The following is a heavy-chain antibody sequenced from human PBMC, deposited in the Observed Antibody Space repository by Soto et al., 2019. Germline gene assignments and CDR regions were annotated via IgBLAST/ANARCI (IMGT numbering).Heavy chain of an antibody. V-gene: IGHV1-2*02. D-gene: IGHD3-3*01. J-gene: IGHJ6*02. Sequence: QVQLVQSGAEVKRPGASVKVSCKTSGYTFTVNFIHWARQAPGQGLEGMGWDNPNSGVTKYAQRFQGRVTLKRDTTLSTAYMELSRPNSDGTALYYCAREGFGSGGAWRGMDIWGQGTTVTVSS. CDR1: GYTFTVNF. CDR2: DNPNSGVT. CDR3: AREGFGSGGAWRGMDI.